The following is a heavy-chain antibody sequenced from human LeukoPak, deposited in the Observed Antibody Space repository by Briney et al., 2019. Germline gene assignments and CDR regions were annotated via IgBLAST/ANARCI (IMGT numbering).Heavy chain of an antibody. Sequence: GGSLRLSCVASGFPFSSYWMTWVRQAPGKGLEWVANIKQDGSKKSYVDSVKGRFTISRDNAKKSLYLQMNSLRSEDTALYYCVRVVPETGTLDYWGQGALVTVSS. CDR2: IKQDGSKK. CDR3: VRVVPETGTLDY. J-gene: IGHJ4*02. D-gene: IGHD1-1*01. CDR1: GFPFSSYW. V-gene: IGHV3-7*01.